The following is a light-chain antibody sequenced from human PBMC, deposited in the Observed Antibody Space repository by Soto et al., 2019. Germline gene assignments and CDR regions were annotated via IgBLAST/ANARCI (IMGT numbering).Light chain of an antibody. CDR2: ANN. V-gene: IGLV1-40*01. CDR3: QSYDSSLTV. J-gene: IGLJ1*01. Sequence: QSVLTQPPSVSWAPGQRVTISCSGSSSNIGAGYDVHWYQQLPGKAPKLIIYANNNRPSGVPDRFSGSKSVTSASLAIAGLQAEDEADYYCQSYDSSLTVFGTGTKLTVL. CDR1: SSNIGAGYD.